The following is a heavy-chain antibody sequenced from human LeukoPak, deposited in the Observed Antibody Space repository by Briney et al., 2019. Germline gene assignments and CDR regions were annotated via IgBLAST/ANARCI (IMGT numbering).Heavy chain of an antibody. CDR3: ARWGSGSYYKYYYYYGMDV. V-gene: IGHV1-69*05. Sequence: SVKVSCKASGGTFSSYAISWVRQTPGQGLEWMGGIIPIFGTANYAQKFQGRVTMTTDTSTSTAYMELRSLRSDDTAVYYCARWGSGSYYKYYYYYGMDVWGQGTTVTVSS. CDR1: GGTFSSYA. J-gene: IGHJ6*02. CDR2: IIPIFGTA. D-gene: IGHD3-10*01.